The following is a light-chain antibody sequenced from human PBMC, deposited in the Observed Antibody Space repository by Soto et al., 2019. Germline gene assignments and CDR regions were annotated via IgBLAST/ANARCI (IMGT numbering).Light chain of an antibody. CDR3: QQYDILHRT. CDR1: QGISSW. CDR2: DAS. J-gene: IGKJ5*01. Sequence: DVQMTQSPSSVSASVGDRVTITCRASQGISSWLAWYQQKPGKAPKLLIYDASNLETGVPSRFSGSGSGTDFTFTISSLPAEDLATYYCQQYDILHRTFGQGTRLENK. V-gene: IGKV1-33*01.